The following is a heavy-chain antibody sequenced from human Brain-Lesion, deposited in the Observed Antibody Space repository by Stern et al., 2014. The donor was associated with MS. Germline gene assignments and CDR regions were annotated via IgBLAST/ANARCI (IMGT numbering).Heavy chain of an antibody. V-gene: IGHV3-30*18. CDR2: VSYDGSNK. D-gene: IGHD2/OR15-2a*01. CDR1: GFTFGSCA. Sequence: VHLVESGGGVVQPGRPLRLSCVASGFTFGSCAMQWVRQAPGKGLEWVAGVSYDGSNKYYADSVKGRFTISRDNSQNTLYMQMSSLRPEDTAVYYCAKDRQYLTYFFDHWGQGSLVTVSS. J-gene: IGHJ5*02. CDR3: AKDRQYLTYFFDH.